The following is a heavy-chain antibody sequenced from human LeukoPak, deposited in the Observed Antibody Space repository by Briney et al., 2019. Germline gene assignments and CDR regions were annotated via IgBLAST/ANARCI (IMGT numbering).Heavy chain of an antibody. CDR2: MNPNSGNT. V-gene: IGHV1-8*01. J-gene: IGHJ4*02. CDR1: GYTFTSYD. CDR3: ATYYYDGSDGSAFYDGVFY. Sequence: ASVKVSCKASGYTFTSYDINWVRQATGQGLEWMGWMNPNSGNTGYAQKFQGRVTMTRNTSISTAYMELSSLRSDDTAVYYCATYYYDGSDGSAFYDGVFYWGQGTLVTVSS. D-gene: IGHD3-22*01.